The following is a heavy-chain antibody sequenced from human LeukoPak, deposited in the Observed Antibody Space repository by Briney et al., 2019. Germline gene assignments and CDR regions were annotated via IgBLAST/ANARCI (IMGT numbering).Heavy chain of an antibody. CDR1: GFTFSSYA. J-gene: IGHJ4*02. CDR3: AKGGGYYDSSGYLVFDY. V-gene: IGHV3-23*01. D-gene: IGHD3-22*01. CDR2: MIGSGGTA. Sequence: GGSLRLSCEASGFTFSSYAMSWVRQAPGKGLEWVSAMIGSGGTAYYADSVKGRFTISRDNSKNTLYLQMNSLRAEDTAVYYCAKGGGYYDSSGYLVFDYWGQGTLVTVSS.